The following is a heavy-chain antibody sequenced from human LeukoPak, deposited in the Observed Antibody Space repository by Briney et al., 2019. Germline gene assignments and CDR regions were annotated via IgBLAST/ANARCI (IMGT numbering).Heavy chain of an antibody. Sequence: GGSLRPSCVGSGFPFGDFGMSWVRQAPGKGLEWVSYSADGSTTKYYADSVKGRFIISRDNAKKSLYLKMNSLRAEDTAVYYCARRSLEGFDYWGQGTLVIVSS. J-gene: IGHJ4*02. CDR3: ARRSLEGFDY. V-gene: IGHV3-48*04. CDR2: SADGSTTK. D-gene: IGHD3-16*02. CDR1: GFPFGDFG.